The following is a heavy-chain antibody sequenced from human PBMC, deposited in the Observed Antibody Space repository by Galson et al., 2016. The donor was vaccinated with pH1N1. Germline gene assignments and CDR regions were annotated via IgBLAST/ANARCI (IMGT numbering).Heavy chain of an antibody. J-gene: IGHJ6*02. CDR2: IIPIFGTT. CDR3: ASPAMGRGVVYYHFGMDI. CDR1: GGTFSNSA. Sequence: SVKVSCKASGGTFSNSAVSWVRQAPGQGLEWMGGIIPIFGTTKYAQKIQGRVTITADQLTSTSYMELSSLRSEDTAVYYCASPAMGRGVVYYHFGMDIWGQGTTVTVSS. V-gene: IGHV1-69*13. D-gene: IGHD3-10*01.